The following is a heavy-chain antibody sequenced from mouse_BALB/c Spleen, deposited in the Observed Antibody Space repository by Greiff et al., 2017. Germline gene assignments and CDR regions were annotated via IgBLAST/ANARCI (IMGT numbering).Heavy chain of an antibody. D-gene: IGHD2-3*01. CDR1: GFTFNTYA. V-gene: IGHV10-1*02. CDR2: IRSKSNNYAT. J-gene: IGHJ4*01. CDR3: VRDGYYHYYAMDY. Sequence: DVKLVESGGGLVQPKGSLKLSCAASGFTFNTYAMNWVRQAPGKGLEWVARIRSKSNNYATYYADSVKDRFTISRDDSQSMLYLQMNNLKTEDTAMYYCVRDGYYHYYAMDYWGQGTSVTVSS.